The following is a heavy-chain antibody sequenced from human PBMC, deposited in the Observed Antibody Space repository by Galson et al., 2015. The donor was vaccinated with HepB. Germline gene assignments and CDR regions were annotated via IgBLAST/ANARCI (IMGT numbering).Heavy chain of an antibody. Sequence: SLRLSCAASGFTFSSYAMSWVRQAPGKGQEWVSAISGSGGSTYYADSVKGRFTISRDNSKNTLYLQMNSLRAEDTAVYYCAKDYYYDSSGYSLYWYFDLWGRGTLVTVSS. V-gene: IGHV3-23*01. J-gene: IGHJ2*01. CDR1: GFTFSSYA. CDR3: AKDYYYDSSGYSLYWYFDL. D-gene: IGHD3-22*01. CDR2: ISGSGGST.